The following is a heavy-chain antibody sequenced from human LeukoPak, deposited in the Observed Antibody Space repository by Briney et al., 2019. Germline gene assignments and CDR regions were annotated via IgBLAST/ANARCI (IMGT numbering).Heavy chain of an antibody. CDR3: ARSGRGYSYGDRYSSSWYYNY. V-gene: IGHV4-34*01. J-gene: IGHJ4*02. Sequence: SETLSLTCAVYGASFSGYYWSWIRQPPGKGLEWLGEINHSGSTNSNPSLKTRGTISVDTSKNQCSLKLSSVTAADTAVYYCARSGRGYSYGDRYSSSWYYNYWGQGTLGTV. CDR1: GASFSGYY. D-gene: IGHD6-13*01. CDR2: INHSGST.